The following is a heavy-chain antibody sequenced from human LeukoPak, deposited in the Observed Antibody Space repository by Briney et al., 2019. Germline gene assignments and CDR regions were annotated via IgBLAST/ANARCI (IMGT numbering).Heavy chain of an antibody. D-gene: IGHD2-2*01. J-gene: IGHJ4*02. Sequence: GGSLRLSCTPSRFTFSTYAMSLVRQPPGKGREWVSSISGSGHTTYYTGSVKGRFTISRDNSKNALYLQMSSLRAEDTAVYYCAKSQRNDQQVVQRIDYWGQGTLVTVSS. CDR2: ISGSGHTT. CDR1: RFTFSTYA. CDR3: AKSQRNDQQVVQRIDY. V-gene: IGHV3-23*01.